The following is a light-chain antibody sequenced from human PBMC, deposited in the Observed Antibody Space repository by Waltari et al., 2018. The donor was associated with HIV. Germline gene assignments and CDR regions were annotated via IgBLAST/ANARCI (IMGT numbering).Light chain of an antibody. V-gene: IGKV3-11*01. CDR3: QQRSNWASLT. CDR1: QRVSSY. CDR2: DAS. Sequence: EIVLTQSPATLSLSPGERDTLYCRASQRVSSYLAWYQQKPGQAPRLLIYDASNRATGIPARFIGSGSGTDFTLTISSLEPEDFAVYYCQQRSNWASLTFGGGTKVEIK. J-gene: IGKJ4*01.